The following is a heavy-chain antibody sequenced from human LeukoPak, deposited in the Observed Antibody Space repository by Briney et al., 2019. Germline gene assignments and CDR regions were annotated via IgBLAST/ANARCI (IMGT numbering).Heavy chain of an antibody. CDR3: ARPNSHFLGNAAFDI. V-gene: IGHV4-59*08. J-gene: IGHJ3*02. D-gene: IGHD2-8*01. Sequence: SETLSLTCTVSGDSLSSYYWTWIRQPPGKGLEWIGYVYYSGMTNYNPSLESRVTISVDTSKNQFSLRLTSVTAADTAIYYCARPNSHFLGNAAFDIWGQGTTVTVSS. CDR1: GDSLSSYY. CDR2: VYYSGMT.